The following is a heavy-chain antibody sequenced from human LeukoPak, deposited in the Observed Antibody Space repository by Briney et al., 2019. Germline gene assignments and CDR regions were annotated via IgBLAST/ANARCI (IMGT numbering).Heavy chain of an antibody. J-gene: IGHJ4*02. V-gene: IGHV3-30-3*01. CDR2: ISYDGSNK. Sequence: GGSLRHSCAASGFTFSSYAMHWVRQPPGKGLEWVAVISYDGSNKYYTDSVKGRFTISRDNSKNTLYLQMNSLRAEDTAVYYCAREELGSDYFDYWGQGTLVTVSS. CDR3: AREELGSDYFDY. CDR1: GFTFSSYA. D-gene: IGHD2/OR15-2a*01.